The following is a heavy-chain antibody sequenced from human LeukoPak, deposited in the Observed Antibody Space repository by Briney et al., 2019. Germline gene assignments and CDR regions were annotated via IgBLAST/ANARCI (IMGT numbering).Heavy chain of an antibody. J-gene: IGHJ3*02. Sequence: NPSETLSLTCTVSGGSISSYYWSWIRQPPGKGLEWIGYIYYSGSTNYNPSLKSRVTISVDTSKNQFSLKLSSVTAADTAVYYCARGRVARGAFDIWGQGTTVTVSS. CDR2: IYYSGST. CDR1: GGSISSYY. V-gene: IGHV4-59*01. D-gene: IGHD2-15*01. CDR3: ARGRVARGAFDI.